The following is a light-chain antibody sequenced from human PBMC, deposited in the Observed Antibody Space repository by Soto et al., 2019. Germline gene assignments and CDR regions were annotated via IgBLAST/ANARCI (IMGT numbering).Light chain of an antibody. CDR2: NTN. Sequence: QTVVTQEPSSSVSPGGTVTLTCALSSGSVSTTYYPSWYQQTPGQAPRTLIYNTNTRSSGVPDRFSGSILANTAALTTTGAQADDESDDYCLLYMGSGFGVFGGGTKLTVL. J-gene: IGLJ3*02. CDR1: SGSVSTTYY. CDR3: LLYMGSGFGV. V-gene: IGLV8-61*01.